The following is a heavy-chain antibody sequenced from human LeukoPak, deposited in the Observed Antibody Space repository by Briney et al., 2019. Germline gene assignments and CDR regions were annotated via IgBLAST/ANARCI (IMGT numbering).Heavy chain of an antibody. V-gene: IGHV5-10-1*01. CDR3: ARISGVPEYYGMDV. J-gene: IGHJ6*04. D-gene: IGHD3-10*01. CDR1: GYIFTSYW. Sequence: GASLKISCKGSGYIFTSYWISWVRQLPGKGLEWMGRIDPSDSYTNYSPSFQGHVTISADKSISTAYLQWSSLKASDTAMYYCARISGVPEYYGMDVWGKGTTVTVSS. CDR2: IDPSDSYT.